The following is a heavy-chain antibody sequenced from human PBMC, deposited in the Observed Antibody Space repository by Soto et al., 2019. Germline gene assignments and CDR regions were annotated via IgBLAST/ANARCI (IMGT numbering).Heavy chain of an antibody. CDR1: GGTFSSYS. J-gene: IGHJ4*02. Sequence: GASVNVSCKSSGGTFSSYSISWGRQAPGQGLEWMGGIIPIFGTANYAQKFQGRVTITADESTSTAYMELSSLRSEDTAVYYCARDGDSSSWYVNWGQGTLVTVSS. CDR3: ARDGDSSSWYVN. V-gene: IGHV1-69*13. D-gene: IGHD6-13*01. CDR2: IIPIFGTA.